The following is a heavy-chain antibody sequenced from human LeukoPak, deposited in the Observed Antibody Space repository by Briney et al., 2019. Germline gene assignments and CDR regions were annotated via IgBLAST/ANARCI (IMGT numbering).Heavy chain of an antibody. V-gene: IGHV3-7*01. CDR1: GFTFSSYW. Sequence: GGSLRLSFAASGFTFSSYWMSWVRQAPGKGLEWVANIKQDGSEKYYVDSVKSRFTISRDNAKNSLYLQMNSLRAEDTAVYYCARDYGSGSYGSGYFDYWGQGTLVTVSS. CDR2: IKQDGSEK. CDR3: ARDYGSGSYGSGYFDY. D-gene: IGHD3-10*01. J-gene: IGHJ4*02.